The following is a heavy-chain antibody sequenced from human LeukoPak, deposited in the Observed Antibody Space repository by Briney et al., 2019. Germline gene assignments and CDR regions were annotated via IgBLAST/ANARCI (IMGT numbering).Heavy chain of an antibody. CDR2: INKNGGDQ. Sequence: GGSLRLSCAASGVTFSTYWMTWVRQAPGKGLEWVANINKNGGDQYYGDSVKGRFTISRDNTKNSLYLQMNSLRAEDTAMYYCTTYYDSGPSKDWGQGTLVTVSS. CDR3: TTYYDSGPSKD. V-gene: IGHV3-7*05. J-gene: IGHJ4*02. CDR1: GVTFSTYW. D-gene: IGHD3-22*01.